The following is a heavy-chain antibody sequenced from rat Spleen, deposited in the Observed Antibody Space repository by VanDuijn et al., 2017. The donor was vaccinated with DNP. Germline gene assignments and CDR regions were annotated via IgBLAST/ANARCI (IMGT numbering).Heavy chain of an antibody. CDR1: GFTFSNYY. V-gene: IGHV5-27*01. D-gene: IGHD1-2*01. CDR2: ITTGGGNT. CDR3: TTDPSYYSSPFAY. Sequence: EVQLVESGGGLVQPGRSLKLSCAASGFTFSNYYMAWVRQAPTKGLEWVAYITTGGGNTYYRDSVKGRFTISRDNAKNTLYLQMDSLRSEDTATYYCTTDPSYYSSPFAYWGQGVMVTVSS. J-gene: IGHJ2*01.